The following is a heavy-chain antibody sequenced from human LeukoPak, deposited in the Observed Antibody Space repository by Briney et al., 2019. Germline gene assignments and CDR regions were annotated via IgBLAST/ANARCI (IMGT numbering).Heavy chain of an antibody. CDR1: GFTFSSYA. J-gene: IGHJ4*02. D-gene: IGHD2-8*01. CDR2: INHSGST. CDR3: ARKNGLDY. V-gene: IGHV4-34*01. Sequence: GSLRLSCAASGFTFSSYAMSWIRQPPGKGLEWIGEINHSGSTNYNPSLKSRVTISVDTSKNQFSLKLSSVTAEDTAVYYCARKNGLDYWGQGTLVTVSS.